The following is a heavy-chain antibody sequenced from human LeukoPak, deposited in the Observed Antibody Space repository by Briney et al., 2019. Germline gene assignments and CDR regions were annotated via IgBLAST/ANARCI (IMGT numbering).Heavy chain of an antibody. CDR1: GGSISSYY. J-gene: IGHJ4*02. CDR2: INHSGST. Sequence: SETLSLTCTVSGGSISSYYWSWIRQPPGKGLEWIGEINHSGSTNYNPSLKSRVTISVDTSKNQFSLKLSSVTAADTAVYYCARTAVAHFDYWGQGTLVTVSS. V-gene: IGHV4-34*01. CDR3: ARTAVAHFDY. D-gene: IGHD6-19*01.